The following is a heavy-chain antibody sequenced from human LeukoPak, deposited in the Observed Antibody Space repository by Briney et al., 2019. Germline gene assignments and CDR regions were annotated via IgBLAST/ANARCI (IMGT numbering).Heavy chain of an antibody. V-gene: IGHV1-18*01. CDR1: GYIFTTYG. J-gene: IGHJ4*02. CDR3: ARGIYSDY. CDR2: ISAYNGNT. Sequence: ASVKVSCKASGYIFTTYGVSWVRQAPGQGLEWMGWISAYNGNTDYPQKLQGRVTVTTDTSTSTAYMELRSLRSDDTAVYYCARGIYSDYWGQGTLVTVS.